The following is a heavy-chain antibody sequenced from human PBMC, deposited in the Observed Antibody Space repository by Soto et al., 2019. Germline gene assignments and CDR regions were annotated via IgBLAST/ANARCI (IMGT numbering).Heavy chain of an antibody. J-gene: IGHJ6*02. Sequence: GESLKISCKGSGFSFTSYWISWVRQTPGKGLEWMGKIDPSDSYTNYSPSFQGHVTISADKSISTAYLQWSSLKASDTAMYYCARTAAAGKYYYGMDVWGQGTTVTVSS. D-gene: IGHD6-13*01. CDR1: GFSFTSYW. CDR3: ARTAAAGKYYYGMDV. V-gene: IGHV5-10-1*01. CDR2: IDPSDSYT.